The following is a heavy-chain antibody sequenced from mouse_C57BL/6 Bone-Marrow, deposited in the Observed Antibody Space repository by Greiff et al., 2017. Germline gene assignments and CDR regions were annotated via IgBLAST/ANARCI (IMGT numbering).Heavy chain of an antibody. Sequence: QVQLQQPGAELVKPGASVKLSCKASGYTFTSYWMHWVKQRPGQGLEWIGRIHPNSGSTNYNEKFKSKATLTVDKSSSTAYMQLSSLTSEDSAVYYCARRGQTGTEAYWGQGTLVTVSA. CDR2: IHPNSGST. CDR1: GYTFTSYW. V-gene: IGHV1-64*01. D-gene: IGHD4-1*01. CDR3: ARRGQTGTEAY. J-gene: IGHJ3*01.